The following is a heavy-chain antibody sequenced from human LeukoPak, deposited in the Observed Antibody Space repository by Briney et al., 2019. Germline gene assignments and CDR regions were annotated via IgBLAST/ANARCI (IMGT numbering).Heavy chain of an antibody. CDR2: IFNTGNT. Sequence: PSETLSLTCSVSGGSINSHYWSWIRQPPGKRLEWIGYIFNTGNTNYNPSLASRVTMSVDTSRAQFFLRLSPVTAADTAVYYCARGYSSSWYDYYYYYYGMDVWGQGTTATVSS. D-gene: IGHD6-13*01. CDR1: GGSINSHY. CDR3: ARGYSSSWYDYYYYYYGMDV. V-gene: IGHV4-59*11. J-gene: IGHJ6*02.